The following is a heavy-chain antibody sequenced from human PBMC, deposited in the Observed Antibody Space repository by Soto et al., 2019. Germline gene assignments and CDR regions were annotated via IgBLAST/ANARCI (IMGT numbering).Heavy chain of an antibody. V-gene: IGHV1-18*01. Sequence: GASVKVSCKVSGYTLADLNIHWVRQAPGQGLEWMGWISVYNGNTNFAQKFQGRVTMTTDTSTSTAYMELRSLTSDDTAVYYCARFLPPFDPWGQGTLVTVSS. CDR2: ISVYNGNT. CDR3: ARFLPPFDP. J-gene: IGHJ5*02. CDR1: GYTLADLN.